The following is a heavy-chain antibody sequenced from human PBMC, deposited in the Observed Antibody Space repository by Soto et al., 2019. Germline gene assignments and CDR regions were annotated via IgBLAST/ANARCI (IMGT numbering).Heavy chain of an antibody. CDR3: ARVSRLYYFDY. J-gene: IGHJ4*02. CDR1: SDSISNYY. Sequence: SETLSLTCTVSSDSISNYYCSWFRQPPGKGLEWIGYMHYNGYTSYNPSLKSRVTISVDTSKNQFSLKLSSVTAADTAVYYCARVSRLYYFDYWGQGTLVTSPQ. V-gene: IGHV4-59*01. CDR2: MHYNGYT.